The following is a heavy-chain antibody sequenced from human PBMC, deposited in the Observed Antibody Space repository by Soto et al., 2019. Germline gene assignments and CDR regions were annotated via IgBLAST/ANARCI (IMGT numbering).Heavy chain of an antibody. CDR2: ISGSGGST. Sequence: PGGSLRLSCAASGFTFSSYAMSWVRQAPGKGLEWVSAISGSGGSTYYADSVKGRFTISRDNSKDTLYLQMNSLRAEDTAVYYCAAAPKGYCSSTSCYDYYYGMDVWGQGTTVTVSS. D-gene: IGHD2-2*01. V-gene: IGHV3-23*01. J-gene: IGHJ6*02. CDR3: AAAPKGYCSSTSCYDYYYGMDV. CDR1: GFTFSSYA.